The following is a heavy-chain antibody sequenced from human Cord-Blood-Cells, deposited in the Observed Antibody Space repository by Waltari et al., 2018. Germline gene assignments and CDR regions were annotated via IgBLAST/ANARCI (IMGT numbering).Heavy chain of an antibody. V-gene: IGHV3-21*01. D-gene: IGHD2-8*01. J-gene: IGHJ3*02. Sequence: EVQLVESGGGLVKPGGSLRLSCAASGFTFSSYSMNWVRQAPGKGLEWVSSISSSSSYIYYADSVKGRFTISRDNAKNSLYLQMNSLRAEDTAVYYCARVVGYCTNGVCYAFDIWGQGTMVTASS. CDR3: ARVVGYCTNGVCYAFDI. CDR2: ISSSSSYI. CDR1: GFTFSSYS.